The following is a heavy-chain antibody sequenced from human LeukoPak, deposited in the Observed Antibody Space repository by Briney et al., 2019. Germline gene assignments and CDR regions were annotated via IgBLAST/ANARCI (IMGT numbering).Heavy chain of an antibody. CDR1: GGSISSYY. V-gene: IGHV4-59*01. CDR2: IYYSGST. CDR3: ARGTTGYYTYYYYYGMDV. D-gene: IGHD3/OR15-3a*01. Sequence: PSETLSLTCTVSGGSISSYYWSWVRQPPGKGMEWIGYIYYSGSTNYNPSLKSRVTISVDTSKNQFSLKLSSVTAADTAVYYCARGTTGYYTYYYYYGMDVWGQGTTVTVSS. J-gene: IGHJ6*02.